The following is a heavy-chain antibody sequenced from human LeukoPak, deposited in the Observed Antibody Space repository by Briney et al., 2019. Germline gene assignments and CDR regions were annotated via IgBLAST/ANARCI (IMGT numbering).Heavy chain of an antibody. V-gene: IGHV3-30*02. D-gene: IGHD7-27*01. Sequence: GGSLRLSCTASGFRFSGSGMHWVRQAPGKGLEWVAFIRYDGTNKYYADSVKGRFTISRDNSKNTLYVQMNSVRAEDSAVYYCSKTLGTSGYFDYWGQGTLVTVSS. J-gene: IGHJ4*02. CDR2: IRYDGTNK. CDR1: GFRFSGSG. CDR3: SKTLGTSGYFDY.